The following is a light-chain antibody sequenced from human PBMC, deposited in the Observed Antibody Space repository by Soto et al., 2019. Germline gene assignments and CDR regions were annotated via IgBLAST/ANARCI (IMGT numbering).Light chain of an antibody. CDR3: SSYTSSSTPLYV. Sequence: QSALTQPASVSGSPGQSITISCTGTSSDVGGYNYVSWYQQHPGKAPKLMIYEVSNRPSGVSNRFSGSKSGNTASLTISGLQAEDEADYYCSSYTSSSTPLYVFGTGTK. CDR1: SSDVGGYNY. J-gene: IGLJ1*01. V-gene: IGLV2-14*01. CDR2: EVS.